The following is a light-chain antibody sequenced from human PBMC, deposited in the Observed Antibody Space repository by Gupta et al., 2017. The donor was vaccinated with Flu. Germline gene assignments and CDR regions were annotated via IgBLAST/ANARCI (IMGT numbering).Light chain of an antibody. CDR2: DTS. Sequence: ATLSVSRGERATLSCRASQSVSTYLAWYQQKPGQAPRLLMYDTSKRVAGIPARFSGSGSGTDFTLTISTLEPEDFAVYYCQQSSDVPMYTFGQGTRLEIK. CDR3: QQSSDVPMYT. CDR1: QSVSTY. J-gene: IGKJ2*01. V-gene: IGKV3-11*01.